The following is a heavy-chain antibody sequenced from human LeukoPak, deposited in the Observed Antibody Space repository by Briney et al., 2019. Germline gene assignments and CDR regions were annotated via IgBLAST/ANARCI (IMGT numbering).Heavy chain of an antibody. J-gene: IGHJ4*02. CDR1: GGTFSSYA. V-gene: IGHV1-69*04. D-gene: IGHD2-8*01. CDR3: ARALPNGPLYYFGY. Sequence: GSSVTVSCKASGGTFSSYAISWVRQAPGQGLEWMGRIIPILGIANYAQKFQGRVTITADKSTSTAYMELSSLRSEDTAVYYCARALPNGPLYYFGYWGQGTLVTVSS. CDR2: IIPILGIA.